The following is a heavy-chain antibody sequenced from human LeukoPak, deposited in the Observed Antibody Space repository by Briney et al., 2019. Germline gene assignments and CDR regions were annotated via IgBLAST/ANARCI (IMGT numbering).Heavy chain of an antibody. V-gene: IGHV4-39*07. CDR2: IYYSGST. J-gene: IGHJ5*02. Sequence: PSETLSLTCTVSGGSISSSSYYWGWIRQPPGKGLEWIGSIYYSGSTYYNPSLKSRVTISVDTSKNQFSLKLSSVTAADTAVYYCARGLIYYYDTVGGNWFDPWGQGTLVTVSS. CDR1: GGSISSSSYY. CDR3: ARGLIYYYDTVGGNWFDP. D-gene: IGHD3-22*01.